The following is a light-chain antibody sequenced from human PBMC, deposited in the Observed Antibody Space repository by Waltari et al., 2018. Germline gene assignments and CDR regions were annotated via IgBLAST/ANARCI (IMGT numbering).Light chain of an antibody. CDR3: QHYNDWYT. V-gene: IGKV3-15*01. J-gene: IGKJ2*01. CDR1: QSVSGN. Sequence: EIVMPQSPATLSVSPGERATLSCRASQSVSGNLAWYQQKPGQAPRLLIYGASTRATGIPARFSGSGSETEFTLTISSLQSEDFAVYYCQHYNDWYTFGQGTKLEIK. CDR2: GAS.